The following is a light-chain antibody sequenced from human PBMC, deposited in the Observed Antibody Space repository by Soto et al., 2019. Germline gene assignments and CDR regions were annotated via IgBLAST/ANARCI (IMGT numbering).Light chain of an antibody. CDR2: EVS. Sequence: QSALTQPASVSGSPGQSITISCTGTSSDVGGYNYVSWYQQHPGKAPKLMIYEVSNRPSGVSNRFSGSKSGNTASLTISGLQAEDEADYYCSSYTSSSTSRVFGTRTKLTVL. J-gene: IGLJ1*01. CDR1: SSDVGGYNY. V-gene: IGLV2-14*01. CDR3: SSYTSSSTSRV.